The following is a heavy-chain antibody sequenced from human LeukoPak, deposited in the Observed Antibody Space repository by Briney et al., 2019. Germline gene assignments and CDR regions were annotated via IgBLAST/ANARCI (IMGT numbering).Heavy chain of an antibody. CDR2: VNENGGRT. Sequence: GGSLRLSCAASGFSFSSYAMGWVRQAPGKGLEWVSTVNENGGRTYYADSVKGRFTMSRDNSKDTLYLQMNSLRAEDTAVYYCAKEGRPKSGGGNYDYWGQGTRVTVSS. V-gene: IGHV3-23*01. CDR1: GFSFSSYA. CDR3: AKEGRPKSGGGNYDY. J-gene: IGHJ4*02. D-gene: IGHD1-26*01.